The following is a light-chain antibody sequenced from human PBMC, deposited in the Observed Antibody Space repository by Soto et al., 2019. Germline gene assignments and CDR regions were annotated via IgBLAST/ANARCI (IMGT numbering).Light chain of an antibody. V-gene: IGKV4-1*01. Sequence: DIVMTQSPDSLAVSLGERATINCKSSQSVLYSSNNENYLAWYQQKPGQPPQLLLYWASTRESGVPDRFSGSGSGTDFTLTISSLQAEDVAVYYFQQYYSTPFTFGPGTKVDIK. CDR2: WAS. CDR3: QQYYSTPFT. J-gene: IGKJ3*01. CDR1: QSVLYSSNNENY.